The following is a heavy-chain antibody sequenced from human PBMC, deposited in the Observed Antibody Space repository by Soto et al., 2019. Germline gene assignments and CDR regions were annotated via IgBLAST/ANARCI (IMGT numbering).Heavy chain of an antibody. D-gene: IGHD3-22*01. J-gene: IGHJ3*02. V-gene: IGHV3-23*01. Sequence: PXESLRISCAASGFTFSSYAMSWVRQAPGKGLEWVSAISGSGGSTYYADSVKGRFTISRDNSKNTLYLQMNSLRAEDTAVYYCAKASAGSIVVVTDAFDIWGQGTMVTVSS. CDR1: GFTFSSYA. CDR3: AKASAGSIVVVTDAFDI. CDR2: ISGSGGST.